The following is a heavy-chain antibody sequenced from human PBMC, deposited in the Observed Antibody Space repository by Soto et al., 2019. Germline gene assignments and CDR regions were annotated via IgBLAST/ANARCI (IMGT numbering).Heavy chain of an antibody. V-gene: IGHV1-46*01. Sequence: ASVKVSCKASGYTFTSYYMHWVRQAPGQCLEWMGIINPSGGSTSYAQKFQGRVTMTRDTSTSTVYMELSSLRSEDTAVYYCARDITVQYQVSRLDYWGQGTLVTVSS. CDR2: INPSGGST. D-gene: IGHD4-17*01. J-gene: IGHJ4*02. CDR3: ARDITVQYQVSRLDY. CDR1: GYTFTSYY.